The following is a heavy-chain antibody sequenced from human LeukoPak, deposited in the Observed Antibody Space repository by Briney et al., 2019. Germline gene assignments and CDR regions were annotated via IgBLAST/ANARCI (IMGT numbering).Heavy chain of an antibody. CDR1: GFTFTSYA. J-gene: IGHJ6*02. Sequence: GGSLRLSCAASGFTFTSYAMSWVRQAPGKGLEWVANIKQDGSEIYYVDSVKGRFTISRDNAKNLLYLQMNSLRAEDTAVYYCGRSMDVWGQGTTVTVSS. CDR3: GRSMDV. V-gene: IGHV3-7*03. CDR2: IKQDGSEI.